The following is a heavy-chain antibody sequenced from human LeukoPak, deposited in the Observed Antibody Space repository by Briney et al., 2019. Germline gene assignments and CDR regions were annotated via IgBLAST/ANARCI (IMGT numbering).Heavy chain of an antibody. J-gene: IGHJ5*02. CDR2: INPSGGST. CDR1: GYTFTSYY. D-gene: IGHD2/OR15-2a*01. Sequence: ASMKVSCKASGYTFTSYYMHWVRQAPGQGLEWMGIINPSGGSTSYAQKFQGRVTMTRDTSTSTVYMKLSSLRSEDTAMYYCAREWAGIFGSSWGQGTLVTVSS. V-gene: IGHV1-46*01. CDR3: AREWAGIFGSS.